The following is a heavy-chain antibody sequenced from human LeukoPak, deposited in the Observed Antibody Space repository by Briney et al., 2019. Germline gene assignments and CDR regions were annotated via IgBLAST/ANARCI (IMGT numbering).Heavy chain of an antibody. V-gene: IGHV4-30-4*08. D-gene: IGHD1-1*01. Sequence: SETLSLTCTVSGGSISSGDYYWSWIRQRPGKGLEWIGYIYYSGSTYYNPSLKSRVTISVDTSKNQFSLKLSSVTAGDTPVYYCARNPWYNWNQHAFDIWGQGTMVTVSS. CDR1: GGSISSGDYY. CDR3: ARNPWYNWNQHAFDI. J-gene: IGHJ3*02. CDR2: IYYSGST.